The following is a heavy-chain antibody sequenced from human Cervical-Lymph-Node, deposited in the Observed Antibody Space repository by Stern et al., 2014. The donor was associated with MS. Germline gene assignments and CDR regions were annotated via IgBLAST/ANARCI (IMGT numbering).Heavy chain of an antibody. Sequence: QVHLVQSSAEVQKPASTVKVSSKAYGGTISSYPLRRVRPSPGQGLESIGGIIPIFGAANFPPKYQGRVTITADASPRPAYMELSXXXXXXXXVYYCARGGXGGAYNWFDPWGQGTLVT. D-gene: IGHD1-26*01. CDR2: IIPIFGAA. J-gene: IGHJ5*02. V-gene: IGHV1-69*01. CDR1: GGTISSYP. CDR3: ARGGXGGAYNWFDP.